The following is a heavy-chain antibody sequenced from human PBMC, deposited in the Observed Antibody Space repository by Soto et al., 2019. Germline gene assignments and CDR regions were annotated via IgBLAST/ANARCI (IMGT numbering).Heavy chain of an antibody. J-gene: IGHJ6*02. CDR1: GFTFSSYD. D-gene: IGHD3-16*01. CDR3: ARAVWYYGMGG. V-gene: IGHV3-13*01. CDR2: IGTAGDT. Sequence: EVQLVESGGGLVQPGGSLRLSCAASGFTFSSYDMHWVRQATGKGLEWVSAIGTAGDTYYPGSVKGRFTISRENAKNSWYVQMNSLRAGDTAVYYGARAVWYYGMGGWGQGTTVTVSS.